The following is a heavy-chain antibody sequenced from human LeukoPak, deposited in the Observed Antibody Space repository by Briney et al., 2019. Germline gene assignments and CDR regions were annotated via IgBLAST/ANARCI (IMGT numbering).Heavy chain of an antibody. CDR1: GGSFSGYY. Sequence: SETLSLTCAVYGGSFSGYYWSWIRQPPGKGLEWIGETNHSGSTNYNPSLKSRVTISVDTSKNQFSLKLSSVTAADTAVYYCARGEDGYNYVAGDYWGQGTLVTVSS. V-gene: IGHV4-34*01. CDR3: ARGEDGYNYVAGDY. D-gene: IGHD5-24*01. J-gene: IGHJ4*02. CDR2: TNHSGST.